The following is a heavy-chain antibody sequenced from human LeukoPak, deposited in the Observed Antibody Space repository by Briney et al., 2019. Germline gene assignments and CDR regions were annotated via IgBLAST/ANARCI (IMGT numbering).Heavy chain of an antibody. D-gene: IGHD5-18*01. CDR1: GFAFSSYG. J-gene: IGHJ4*02. CDR3: ARDRSSGIQLPDY. Sequence: GRSLRLSCAASGFAFSSYGMHWVRQAPGKGLEWVAVISYDGSNKYYADSVKGRFTISRDNSKNTLYLQMNSLRAEDTAVYYCARDRSSGIQLPDYWGQGTLVTVSS. CDR2: ISYDGSNK. V-gene: IGHV3-30*03.